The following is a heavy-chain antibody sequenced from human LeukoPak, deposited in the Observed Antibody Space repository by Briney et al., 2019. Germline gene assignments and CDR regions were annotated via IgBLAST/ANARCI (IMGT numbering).Heavy chain of an antibody. Sequence: GGSLRLSCAASGFSFSNYWMSWVRQAPGKGLEWVSSISSSSSYIYYADSVKGRFTISRDNAKNSLYLQMNSLRAEDTAVYYCAREKDIWQQLVHDAFDIWGQGTMVTVSS. CDR3: AREKDIWQQLVHDAFDI. D-gene: IGHD6-13*01. V-gene: IGHV3-21*01. CDR1: GFSFSNYW. CDR2: ISSSSSYI. J-gene: IGHJ3*02.